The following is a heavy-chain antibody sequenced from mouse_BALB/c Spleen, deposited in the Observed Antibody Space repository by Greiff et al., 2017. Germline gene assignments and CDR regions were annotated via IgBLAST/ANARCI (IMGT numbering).Heavy chain of an antibody. D-gene: IGHD1-1*01. J-gene: IGHJ4*01. Sequence: VQRVESGPGLVQPSQSLSITCTVSGFSLTSYGVHWVRQSPGKGLEWLGVIWSGGSTDYNAAFISRLSISKDNSKSQVFFKMNSLQADDTAIYYCARNGGYYGSSLYAMDYWGQGTSVTVSS. CDR2: IWSGGST. CDR3: ARNGGYYGSSLYAMDY. V-gene: IGHV2-4-1*01. CDR1: GFSLTSYG.